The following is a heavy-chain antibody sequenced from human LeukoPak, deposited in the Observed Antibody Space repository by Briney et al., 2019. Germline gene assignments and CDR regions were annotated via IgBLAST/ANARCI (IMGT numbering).Heavy chain of an antibody. D-gene: IGHD2-15*01. V-gene: IGHV4-4*07. J-gene: IGHJ6*03. CDR1: GGSISSYY. CDR3: ARVNRMNPLGYCSGGSCRDYYYYYMDV. CDR2: SYTSGST. Sequence: SETLSLTCTVSGGSISSYYWSWLRQPAGKGLEWIGRSYTSGSTNYKPSLKSRVTMSVDTSKNQFSLKLSSVTAADTAVYYCARVNRMNPLGYCSGGSCRDYYYYYMDVWGKGTTVTVSS.